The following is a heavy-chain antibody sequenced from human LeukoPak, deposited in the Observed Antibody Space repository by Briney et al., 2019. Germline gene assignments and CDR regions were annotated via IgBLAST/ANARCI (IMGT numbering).Heavy chain of an antibody. CDR2: ISGSGGST. V-gene: IGHV3-23*01. CDR1: GFTFSSYA. Sequence: GGSLRLSCAASGFTFSSYAMSWVRQAPGKGLEWVSAISGSGGSTYYADSVKGRFTISGDNSKNTLYLQMNSLRAEDTAVYYCAKSLAAAGISWFDPWGQGTLVTVSS. CDR3: AKSLAAAGISWFDP. J-gene: IGHJ5*02. D-gene: IGHD6-13*01.